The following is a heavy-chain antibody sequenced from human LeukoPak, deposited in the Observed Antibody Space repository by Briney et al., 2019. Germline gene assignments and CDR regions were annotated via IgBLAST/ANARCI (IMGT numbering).Heavy chain of an antibody. D-gene: IGHD1-1*01. CDR3: ARGFNWNPFDP. Sequence: GASVKVSCKASGYTFTGYYMHWVRQAPGQGLEWMGWISAYNGNTNYAQKLQGRVTMTTDTSTSTAYMELRSLTSDDTAVYYCARGFNWNPFDPWGQGTLVTVSS. V-gene: IGHV1-18*04. J-gene: IGHJ5*02. CDR1: GYTFTGYY. CDR2: ISAYNGNT.